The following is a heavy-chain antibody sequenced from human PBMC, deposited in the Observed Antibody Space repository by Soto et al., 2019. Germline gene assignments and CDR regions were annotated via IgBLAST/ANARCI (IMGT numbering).Heavy chain of an antibody. Sequence: ASETLSLTCTVAGGSSTGYYWSWIRQPPGKGPEWIGNIHYSGSTNYNPSLKSRVTISVDTSKNQFSLRLSSVTAAETAVYYCARHSYYSNPLRFDPWGQGTLVTVSS. J-gene: IGHJ5*02. CDR3: ARHSYYSNPLRFDP. D-gene: IGHD4-4*01. CDR2: IHYSGST. V-gene: IGHV4-59*08. CDR1: GGSSTGYY.